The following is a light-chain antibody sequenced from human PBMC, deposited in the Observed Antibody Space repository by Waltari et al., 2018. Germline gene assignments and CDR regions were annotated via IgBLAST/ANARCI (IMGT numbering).Light chain of an antibody. Sequence: DIHLTQSPPTLAASFGGRVTITCRASQSITRWLAWYQQKPGRAPKLLIYDASNLVTGVPSRFSGTGSGTVFTLTISSLEPDDFATYYCQQFVGYPYTFGQGTKVETK. CDR3: QQFVGYPYT. CDR1: QSITRW. CDR2: DAS. V-gene: IGKV1-5*03. J-gene: IGKJ2*01.